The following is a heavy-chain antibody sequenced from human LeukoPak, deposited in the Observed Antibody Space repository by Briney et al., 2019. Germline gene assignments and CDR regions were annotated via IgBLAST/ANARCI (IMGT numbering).Heavy chain of an antibody. V-gene: IGHV3-23*01. D-gene: IGHD3-16*01. CDR3: AKVPGRLVPFDY. J-gene: IGHJ4*02. CDR1: GFTFSTYA. Sequence: GRSLRLSCAASGFTFSTYATARVRQAPGKGLEWVSTIKGSDGSTYYAASVKGRFTISRDNSENTLYLQMNSLRGDGTAVYYCAKVPGRLVPFDYWGQGTLVTVSS. CDR2: IKGSDGST.